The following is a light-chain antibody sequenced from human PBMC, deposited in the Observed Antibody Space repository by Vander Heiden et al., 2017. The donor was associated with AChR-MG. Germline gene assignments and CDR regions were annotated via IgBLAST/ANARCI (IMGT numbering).Light chain of an antibody. Sequence: DIVLTQTPISLSVTPGQPASISCKSSQSLLHSDARTYLSWYLQKPGQPPQVLFYEVSNPFSGVPDRFSGSGSGTEVTLKISRVEAEDGGLYYGRQSVQLPLTFCQGTKWKIK. CDR2: EVS. CDR3: RQSVQLPLT. J-gene: IGKJ2*01. V-gene: IGKV2D-29*01. CDR1: QSLLHSDARTY.